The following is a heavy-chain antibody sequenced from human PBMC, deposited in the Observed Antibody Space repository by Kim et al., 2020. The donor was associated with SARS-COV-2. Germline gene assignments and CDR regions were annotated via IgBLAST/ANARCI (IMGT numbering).Heavy chain of an antibody. J-gene: IGHJ6*02. V-gene: IGHV4-59*01. D-gene: IGHD2-2*01. CDR1: GGSISSYY. CDR2: IYYSGST. Sequence: SETLSLTCTVSGGSISSYYWSWIRQPPGKGLEWIGYIYYSGSTNYNPSLKSRVTISVDTSKNQFSLKLSSVTAADTAVYYCARALPAALYYYYGMDVWGRGTTVTVSS. CDR3: ARALPAALYYYYGMDV.